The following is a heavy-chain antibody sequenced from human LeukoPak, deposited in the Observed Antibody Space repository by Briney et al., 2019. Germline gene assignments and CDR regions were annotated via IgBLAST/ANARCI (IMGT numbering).Heavy chain of an antibody. CDR3: AKITQQQVPRSGRFYYNFYYVDV. CDR2: IRYDGNNK. CDR1: GFNFSNYG. D-gene: IGHD6-13*01. Sequence: SGGSLRLSCAASGFNFSNYGMHWVRQAPGKGLEWVAFIRYDGNNKYYADSVKGRFSISRDNSKTTLYLQMNSLRVEDTALYYCAKITQQQVPRSGRFYYNFYYVDVWGKGTTVTIAS. V-gene: IGHV3-30*02. J-gene: IGHJ6*03.